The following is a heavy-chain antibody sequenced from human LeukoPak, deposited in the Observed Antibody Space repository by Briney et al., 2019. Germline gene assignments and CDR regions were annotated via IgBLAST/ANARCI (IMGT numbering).Heavy chain of an antibody. CDR3: ARDGAAAGFYYYYYYMDV. J-gene: IGHJ6*03. CDR2: IYTSGST. Sequence: SETLSLTCTVSGGSFSTYYWSWIRQPAGKGLEWIGRIYTSGSTNYNPSLKSRVTMSVDTSKNQFSLNLSSVTAADTAVYYCARDGAAAGFYYYYYYMDVWGKGTTVTVSS. CDR1: GGSFSTYY. V-gene: IGHV4-4*07. D-gene: IGHD6-13*01.